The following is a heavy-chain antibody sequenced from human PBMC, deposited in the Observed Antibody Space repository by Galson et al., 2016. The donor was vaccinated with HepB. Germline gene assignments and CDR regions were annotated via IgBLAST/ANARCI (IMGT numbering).Heavy chain of an antibody. J-gene: IGHJ5*02. D-gene: IGHD2-15*01. CDR2: LTPIFGVT. CDR1: GGTFSSSL. Sequence: SVKVSCKASGGTFSSSLISWVRQAPGQGLEWMGRLTPIFGVTNYAQKFKGSVTITADNSNSTAYMELSSLLSEDTAVYYCARIFCSGGNCPEWFDPWGQGTLVTVSS. V-gene: IGHV1-69*02. CDR3: ARIFCSGGNCPEWFDP.